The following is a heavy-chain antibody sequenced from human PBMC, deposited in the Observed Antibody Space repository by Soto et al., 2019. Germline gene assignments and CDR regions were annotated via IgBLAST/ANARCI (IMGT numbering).Heavy chain of an antibody. CDR3: ARAGEVTMVRGVSPNFDY. Sequence: QVQLVQSGAEVKKPGSSVKVSCKASGGTFSSYAISWVRQAPGQGLEWMGGIIPIFGTANYAQKFQGRVTITADESTSTAYMELSSLRSEDTAVYYCARAGEVTMVRGVSPNFDYWGQGTLVTVSS. D-gene: IGHD3-10*01. CDR1: GGTFSSYA. V-gene: IGHV1-69*01. J-gene: IGHJ4*02. CDR2: IIPIFGTA.